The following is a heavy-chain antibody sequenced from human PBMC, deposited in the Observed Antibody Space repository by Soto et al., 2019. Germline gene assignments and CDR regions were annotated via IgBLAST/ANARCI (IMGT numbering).Heavy chain of an antibody. J-gene: IGHJ5*02. D-gene: IGHD3-22*01. V-gene: IGHV3-74*01. CDR1: GFTFCSYW. CDR3: ARDLGYDYDSSGYYGVWFDP. Sequence: GGSLRLSCAASGFTFCSYWIHWVRQAPGKGLVWVSRINNDGISTSYADSVKGRFTISRDNAKNMLYLQMNSLRAEDTAVYYCARDLGYDYDSSGYYGVWFDPWGQGTLVTVSS. CDR2: INNDGIST.